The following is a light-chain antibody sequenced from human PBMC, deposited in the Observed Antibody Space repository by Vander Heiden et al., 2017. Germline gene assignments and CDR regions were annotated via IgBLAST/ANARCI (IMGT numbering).Light chain of an antibody. CDR3: QQSYSNPRT. CDR1: QGISSY. J-gene: IGKJ2*01. Sequence: IYIIQTTYSLSASVGDRVTITWRAIQGISSYLSWFQQKPGKAPKLLIYAASSLQSGVPSRFSGSGSGTDFTLTISSLQPEDFATYYCQQSYSNPRTFGQGTKLEIK. CDR2: AAS. V-gene: IGKV1-39*01.